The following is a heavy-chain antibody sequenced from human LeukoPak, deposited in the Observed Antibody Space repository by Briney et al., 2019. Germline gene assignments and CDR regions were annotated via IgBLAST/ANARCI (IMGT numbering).Heavy chain of an antibody. D-gene: IGHD3-3*01. CDR3: ASLLRFLEWRAVIGYMDV. V-gene: IGHV3-23*01. Sequence: PGGSLRLSCAASGFTFSSHVMSWVRQAPGKGLEWVSAISGSGGSTYYADSVKGRFTISRDNAKNSLYLQMNSLRAEDTAVYYCASLLRFLEWRAVIGYMDVWGKRTTVTVSS. CDR1: GFTFSSHV. CDR2: ISGSGGST. J-gene: IGHJ6*03.